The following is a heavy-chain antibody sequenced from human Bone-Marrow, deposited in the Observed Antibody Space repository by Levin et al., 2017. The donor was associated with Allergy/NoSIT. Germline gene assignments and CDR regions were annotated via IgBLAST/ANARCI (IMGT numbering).Heavy chain of an antibody. J-gene: IGHJ3*02. V-gene: IGHV4-31*03. CDR1: GASISSAPHY. Sequence: PSETLSLTCTVSGASISSAPHYWSWIRQHPGKGLEWIGYISYMGSTHYNPSLKSRVAISLDTSNNHFSLKLTSVAAADTALYYCAREWVVVPATDGFDIWGPGTMVTVSS. D-gene: IGHD3-22*01. CDR3: AREWVVVPATDGFDI. CDR2: ISYMGST.